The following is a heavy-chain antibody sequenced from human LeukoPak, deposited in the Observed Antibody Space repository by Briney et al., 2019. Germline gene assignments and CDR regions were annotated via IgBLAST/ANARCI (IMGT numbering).Heavy chain of an antibody. V-gene: IGHV4-39*07. CDR2: IYYSGST. D-gene: IGHD1-1*01. Sequence: SETLSLTCTVSGGSISSSSYYWGWIRQPPGKGLEWIGSIYYSGSTYYNPSLKSRVTVSVDISADMSTTRVSLNLKSVTAADTAIYYCARGPGHSFKYWGQGTRVTVSS. J-gene: IGHJ4*02. CDR3: ARGPGHSFKY. CDR1: GGSISSSSYY.